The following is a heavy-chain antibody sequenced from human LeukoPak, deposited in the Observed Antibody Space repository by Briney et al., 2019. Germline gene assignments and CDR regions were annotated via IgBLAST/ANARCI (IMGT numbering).Heavy chain of an antibody. CDR3: ARRGDCSSTSCLYFDY. Sequence: GGSLRLSCAASGFTFSSYGMHWVRQAPGKGLEWVAVIWYDGSNKYYADSVKGRFTISRDNSKNTLYLQTNSLRAEDTAVYYCARRGDCSSTSCLYFDYWGQGTLVTVSS. J-gene: IGHJ4*02. V-gene: IGHV3-33*01. CDR1: GFTFSSYG. CDR2: IWYDGSNK. D-gene: IGHD2-2*01.